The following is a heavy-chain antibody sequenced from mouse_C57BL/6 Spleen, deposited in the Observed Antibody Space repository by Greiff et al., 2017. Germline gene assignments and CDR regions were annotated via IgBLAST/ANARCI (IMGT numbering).Heavy chain of an antibody. Sequence: QVPLPPSGPELVQPGASVKISCKASGYAFSSAWTYWVKQRPGKGLEWIGRISPGDGDTNYTGKFKGKATLTADKSSSTAYMQLSSLTTEDSAVYCCARGDLPWVAYWGQGTLVTVSA. D-gene: IGHD3-3*01. CDR1: GYAFSSAW. CDR2: ISPGDGDT. J-gene: IGHJ3*01. V-gene: IGHV1-82*01. CDR3: ARGDLPWVAY.